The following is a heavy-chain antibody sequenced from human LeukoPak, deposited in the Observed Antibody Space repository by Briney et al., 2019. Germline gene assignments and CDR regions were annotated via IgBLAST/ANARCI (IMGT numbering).Heavy chain of an antibody. Sequence: GGSLRLSCAASGFTFSSYSMNWVRQAPGKGLEWVSSISSSSSYIYYADSVKGRFTISRDNAKNSLYLQMNSLRAEDTAVYYCARLRGGSDAFDIWGQGTMVTVSS. CDR1: GFTFSSYS. V-gene: IGHV3-21*01. CDR2: ISSSSSYI. J-gene: IGHJ3*02. CDR3: ARLRGGSDAFDI. D-gene: IGHD3-16*01.